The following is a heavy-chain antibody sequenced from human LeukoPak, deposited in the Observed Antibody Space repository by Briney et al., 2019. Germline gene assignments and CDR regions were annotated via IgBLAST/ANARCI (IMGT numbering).Heavy chain of an antibody. Sequence: PSETLSLTCIVSGYFISSDYCWGWIRQAPGKGLEWIGSISHRGSPYYNPSLQSRVTMSADTPNNQFSLRLSSVTAADTAVYYCARDGGFYYTASPNSWFDPWGQGILVTVSS. D-gene: IGHD2-15*01. V-gene: IGHV4-38-2*02. CDR3: ARDGGFYYTASPNSWFDP. CDR2: ISHRGSP. CDR1: GYFISSDYC. J-gene: IGHJ5*02.